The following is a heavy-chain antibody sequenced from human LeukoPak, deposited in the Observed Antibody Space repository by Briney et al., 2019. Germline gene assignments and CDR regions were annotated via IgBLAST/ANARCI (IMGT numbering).Heavy chain of an antibody. CDR3: VREEEVVQGFISLAY. Sequence: GASVKVSCKASGYTFTTFGISWVRQAPGQGLEWMGWISAYSGDTKYAQNVQGRVSMTRDTSTSTAYMELWNLSSDDTAVYYCVREEEVVQGFISLAYWGQGTLVTVSS. CDR1: GYTFTTFG. V-gene: IGHV1-18*01. D-gene: IGHD3-10*01. CDR2: ISAYSGDT. J-gene: IGHJ4*02.